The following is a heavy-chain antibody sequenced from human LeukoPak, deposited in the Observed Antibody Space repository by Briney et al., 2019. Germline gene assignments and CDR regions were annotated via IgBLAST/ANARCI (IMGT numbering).Heavy chain of an antibody. CDR2: LWYDGSNK. D-gene: IGHD5-12*01. CDR3: ARERGGYSGYDPLDY. V-gene: IGHV3-33*01. Sequence: QPGGSLRLSCAASGFTLSSYGMHWVRQAPGKGLEWVAVLWYDGSNKYYADSVKGRFTISRDNSKNTLYLQMNSLRAEDTAVYYCARERGGYSGYDPLDYWGQGTLVTVSS. J-gene: IGHJ4*02. CDR1: GFTLSSYG.